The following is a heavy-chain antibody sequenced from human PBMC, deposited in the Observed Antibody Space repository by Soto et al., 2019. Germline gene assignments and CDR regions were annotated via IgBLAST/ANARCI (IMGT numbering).Heavy chain of an antibody. Sequence: GGSLRLSCAASGFTFSSYWMSWVRQAPGKGLEWVANIKQDGSEKYYVDSAKGRFTISRDNAKNSLYLQMNSLRAEDTAVYYCATSGWRMVTNDYCGQGTLVTVSS. D-gene: IGHD2-15*01. CDR3: ATSGWRMVTNDY. J-gene: IGHJ4*02. CDR1: GFTFSSYW. CDR2: IKQDGSEK. V-gene: IGHV3-7*03.